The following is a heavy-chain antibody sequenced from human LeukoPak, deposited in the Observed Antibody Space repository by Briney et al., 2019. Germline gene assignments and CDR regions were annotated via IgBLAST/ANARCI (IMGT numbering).Heavy chain of an antibody. J-gene: IGHJ4*02. V-gene: IGHV3-7*01. Sequence: GGSLRLSCAASGFTFSSYWMSWVRQAPGKGLEWVANIKQDGSEKYYVDSVKGRFTISRDNAKNSLYLQMNSLRAEDTAVYYCARDRGRGYSYAFYFDYWGQGTLVTVSS. CDR1: GFTFSSYW. CDR2: IKQDGSEK. D-gene: IGHD5-18*01. CDR3: ARDRGRGYSYAFYFDY.